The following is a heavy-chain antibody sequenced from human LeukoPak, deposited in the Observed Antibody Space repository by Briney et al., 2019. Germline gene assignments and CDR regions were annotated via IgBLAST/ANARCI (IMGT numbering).Heavy chain of an antibody. CDR3: ARSYYDSSVLDY. D-gene: IGHD3-22*01. J-gene: IGHJ4*02. Sequence: ASAKVSCKASGDTFTSYDTNWVRHATGQGLEWMGWMNPNSGNTGYAQKFQGRVTITRNTSISTAYMELSSLRSEDTAVYYCARSYYDSSVLDYWGQGTLVTVSS. CDR2: MNPNSGNT. CDR1: GDTFTSYD. V-gene: IGHV1-8*03.